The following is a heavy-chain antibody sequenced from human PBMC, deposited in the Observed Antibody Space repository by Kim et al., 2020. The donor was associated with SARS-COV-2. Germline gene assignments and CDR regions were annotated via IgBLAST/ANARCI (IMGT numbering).Heavy chain of an antibody. CDR3: AKEGAVAGPYYYCYYGMDV. CDR2: ISYDGSNK. V-gene: IGHV3-30*18. D-gene: IGHD6-19*01. Sequence: GGSLRLSCAASGFTFSSYGMHWVRQAPGKGLEWVAVISYDGSNKYYADSVKGRFTISRDNSKNTLYLQMNSLRAEDTAVYYCAKEGAVAGPYYYCYYGMDVWGQGTTVTVSS. J-gene: IGHJ6*02. CDR1: GFTFSSYG.